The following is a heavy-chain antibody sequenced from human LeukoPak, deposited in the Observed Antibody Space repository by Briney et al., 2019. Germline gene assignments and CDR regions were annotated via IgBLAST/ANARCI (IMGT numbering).Heavy chain of an antibody. V-gene: IGHV3-33*08. CDR2: VRFDGRET. D-gene: IGHD4-23*01. CDR3: TRALGGNSD. Sequence: GRSLRLSCAASGFTFSSYGMHWVRQAPGKGLEWLAFVRFDGRETFYADSVKGRFTISRDNAKNTLYLQMNSLRAEDTAVYYCTRALGGNSDWGQGTLVTVSS. CDR1: GFTFSSYG. J-gene: IGHJ4*02.